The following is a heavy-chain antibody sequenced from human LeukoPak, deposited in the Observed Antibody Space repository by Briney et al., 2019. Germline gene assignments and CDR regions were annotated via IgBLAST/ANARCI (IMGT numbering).Heavy chain of an antibody. CDR3: AREFPYDSSGYYYVDAFDT. CDR2: ISAYNGNT. CDR1: GYTFTSYG. V-gene: IGHV1-18*01. J-gene: IGHJ3*02. Sequence: ASVKVSCKASGYTFTSYGISWVRQAPGQGLEWMGWISAYNGNTNYAQKLQGRVTMTTDTSTSTAYMELRSLRSDDTAVYYCAREFPYDSSGYYYVDAFDTWGQGTMVTVSS. D-gene: IGHD3-22*01.